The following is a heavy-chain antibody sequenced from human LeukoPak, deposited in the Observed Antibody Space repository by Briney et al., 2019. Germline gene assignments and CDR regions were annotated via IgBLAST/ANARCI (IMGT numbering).Heavy chain of an antibody. J-gene: IGHJ6*02. V-gene: IGHV4-59*01. CDR2: IYSSGTT. CDR3: ARGPYCSSTSCYSRSRYYYYGMDV. CDR1: GGSISGYY. Sequence: SETLSLTCTVSGGSISGYYWSWIRQPPGKGLEWIGYIYSSGTTNYNPSLKSQITISLDTSKNQFSLKLSSVTAADTAVYYCARGPYCSSTSCYSRSRYYYYGMDVWGQGTTVTVSS. D-gene: IGHD2-2*01.